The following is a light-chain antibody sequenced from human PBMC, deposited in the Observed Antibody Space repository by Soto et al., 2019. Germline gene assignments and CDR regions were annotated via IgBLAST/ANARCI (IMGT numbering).Light chain of an antibody. V-gene: IGLV2-14*01. CDR1: SSDVGYYDY. Sequence: QSALTQPASVSGSPGQSITISCTGTSSDVGYYDYVSWYQQHPGKAPKLMIYDVSNRPSGVSNRFSGSKSGNTASLTISGLQAEDEADYYCSSYTSSITLGVFGTGTKLTVL. CDR2: DVS. J-gene: IGLJ1*01. CDR3: SSYTSSITLGV.